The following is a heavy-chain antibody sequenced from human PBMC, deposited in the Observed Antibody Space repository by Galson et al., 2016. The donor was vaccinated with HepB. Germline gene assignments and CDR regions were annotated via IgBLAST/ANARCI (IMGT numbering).Heavy chain of an antibody. J-gene: IGHJ5*02. CDR1: GSTFTHYW. Sequence: QSGAEVKKTGESLKISCKASGSTFTHYWIGWVRQLPGKGLEWMGIIYPGDSDTRYSPSFQGQVTMSADTSITTAYLQWSSLKASDTAMYYCARRERGCSGGSCNPYYFDPWGQGTLVTVSS. V-gene: IGHV5-51*01. CDR3: ARRERGCSGGSCNPYYFDP. CDR2: IYPGDSDT. D-gene: IGHD2-15*01.